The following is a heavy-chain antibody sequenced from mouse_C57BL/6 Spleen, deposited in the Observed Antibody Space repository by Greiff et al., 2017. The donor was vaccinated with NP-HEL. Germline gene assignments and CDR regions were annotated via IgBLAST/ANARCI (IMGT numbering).Heavy chain of an antibody. D-gene: IGHD2-2*01. CDR1: GYSITSGYY. Sequence: EVKLVESGPGLVKPSQSLSLTCSVTGYSITSGYYWNWIRQFPGNKLEWMGYISYDGSNNYNPSLKNRISITRDTSKNQFFLKLNSVTTEDTATYYCARYGSYWYFDVWGTGTTVTVSS. CDR2: ISYDGSN. J-gene: IGHJ1*03. CDR3: ARYGSYWYFDV. V-gene: IGHV3-6*01.